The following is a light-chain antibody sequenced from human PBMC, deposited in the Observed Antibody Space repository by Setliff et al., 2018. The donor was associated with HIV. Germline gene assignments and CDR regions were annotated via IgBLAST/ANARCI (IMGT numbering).Light chain of an antibody. J-gene: IGLJ1*01. CDR1: SSDVGNYNR. Sequence: QSALTQPPSVSGSPGQSVTISCTGTSSDVGNYNRVSWYQQPPGAAPKLIIYEVSNRPSGVPDRFSGSKSGNTASLTISGPQAEDEALYFCSSYTSIITLVFGTGTKVTVL. CDR3: SSYTSIITLV. CDR2: EVS. V-gene: IGLV2-18*02.